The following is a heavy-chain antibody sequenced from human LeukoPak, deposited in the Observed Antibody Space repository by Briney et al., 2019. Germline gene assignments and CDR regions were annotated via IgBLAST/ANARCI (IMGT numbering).Heavy chain of an antibody. V-gene: IGHV4-61*08. D-gene: IGHD1-26*01. Sequence: SETLSLTCTVSGGSISSGDYYWSWIRQPPGKGLEWIGYIYYSGSTNYNPPLKSRVTISVDTSKNQFSLKLSSVTAADTAVYYCAREGYSGSYSDYWGQGTLVTVSS. J-gene: IGHJ4*02. CDR3: AREGYSGSYSDY. CDR2: IYYSGST. CDR1: GGSISSGDYY.